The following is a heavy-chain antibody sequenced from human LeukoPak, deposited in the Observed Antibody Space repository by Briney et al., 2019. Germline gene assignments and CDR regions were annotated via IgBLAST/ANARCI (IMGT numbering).Heavy chain of an antibody. Sequence: GASVKVSCKASGYTFTSYDINWVRQATGQGLEWMGWMNPNSGNTGYAQKFQGRVTMTRNTSISTAYMELSSLRSEDTAVYYCAQHYYDREPPLGWGQGTLVTVSS. CDR3: AQHYYDREPPLG. J-gene: IGHJ4*02. D-gene: IGHD3-22*01. V-gene: IGHV1-8*01. CDR2: MNPNSGNT. CDR1: GYTFTSYD.